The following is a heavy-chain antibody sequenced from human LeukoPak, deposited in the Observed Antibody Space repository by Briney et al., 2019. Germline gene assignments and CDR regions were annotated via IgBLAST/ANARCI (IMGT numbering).Heavy chain of an antibody. CDR3: ARVSPGYYYYMDV. CDR1: GYSISSGYY. CDR2: IYYSGST. V-gene: IGHV4-30-4*08. J-gene: IGHJ6*03. Sequence: SETLSLTCTVSGYSISSGYYWSWIRQPPGKGLEWIGYIYYSGSTYYNPSLKSRVTISVDTSKNQFSLKLSSVTAADTAVYYCARVSPGYYYYMDVWGKGTTVTVSS.